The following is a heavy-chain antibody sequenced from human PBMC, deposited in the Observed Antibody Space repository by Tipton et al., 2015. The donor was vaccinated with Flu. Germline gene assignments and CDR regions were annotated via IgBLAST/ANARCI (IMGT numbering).Heavy chain of an antibody. CDR3: AQLLPFGATVTAYYYGMDV. V-gene: IGHV3-33*06. Sequence: SLRLSCAASGFTFSSYGMHWVRQAPGKGLEWVAVIWYDGSNKYYADSVKGRFTISRDNSKNTLYLQMNSLRAEDTAVYYCAQLLPFGATVTAYYYGMDVWGQGTTVTVSS. CDR2: IWYDGSNK. J-gene: IGHJ6*02. D-gene: IGHD4-17*01. CDR1: GFTFSSYG.